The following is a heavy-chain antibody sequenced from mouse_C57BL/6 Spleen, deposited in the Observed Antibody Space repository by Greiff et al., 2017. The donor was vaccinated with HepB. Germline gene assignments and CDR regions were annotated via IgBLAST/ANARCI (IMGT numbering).Heavy chain of an antibody. J-gene: IGHJ2*01. Sequence: EVQVVESGGGLVQPGGSLSLSCAASGFTFTDYYMSWVRQPPEKALEWFGFIRNKANGYTTEYNASVKGLFTISRVNSQSILYLQMNALRAEDSATYYCARSPRETTVVATDYWGQGTTLTVSS. CDR3: ARSPRETTVVATDY. V-gene: IGHV7-3*01. CDR1: GFTFTDYY. D-gene: IGHD1-1*01. CDR2: IRNKANGYTT.